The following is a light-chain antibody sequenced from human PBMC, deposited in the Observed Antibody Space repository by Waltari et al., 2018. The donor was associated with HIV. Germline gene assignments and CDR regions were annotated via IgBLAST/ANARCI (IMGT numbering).Light chain of an antibody. CDR2: SDT. CDR3: AAWDDILNGVV. V-gene: IGLV1-44*01. Sequence: QSVLTQPPSASGTPGQTVTISCSGSTSRIGSNTVNWYQHLPGRAPTLLIYSDTPRPSGLPDRFSGSQSGTSASLAISGLQSQDEADCSCAAWDDILNGVVFGGGTKLTVL. J-gene: IGLJ2*01. CDR1: TSRIGSNT.